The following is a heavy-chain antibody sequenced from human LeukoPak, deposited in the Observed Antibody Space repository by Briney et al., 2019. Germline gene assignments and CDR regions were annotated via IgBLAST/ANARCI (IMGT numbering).Heavy chain of an antibody. J-gene: IGHJ4*02. V-gene: IGHV4-39*02. Sequence: NPSETLSLTCTVSGGSISSSSYYWGWIRQPPGKGLEWIGSIYYSGSTYYNPSLKSRVTISVDTSRNQFSLKLSSVTAADTAVYYCAREWELLYFDYWGQGTLVTVSS. CDR1: GGSISSSSYY. CDR2: IYYSGST. CDR3: AREWELLYFDY. D-gene: IGHD1-26*01.